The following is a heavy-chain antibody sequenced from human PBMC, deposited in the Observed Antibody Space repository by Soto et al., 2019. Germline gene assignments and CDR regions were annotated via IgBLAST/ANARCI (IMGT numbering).Heavy chain of an antibody. V-gene: IGHV3-30-3*01. CDR1: GFTFSSYA. CDR3: ARGGDYDYVWGSYRYTDY. J-gene: IGHJ4*02. CDR2: ISYDGSNK. D-gene: IGHD3-16*02. Sequence: QVQLVESGGGVVQPGRSLRLSCAASGFTFSSYAMHWVRQAPGKGLEWVAVISYDGSNKYYADSVKGRFTISRDNSKNTLYLQMNSLRAEDTAVYYCARGGDYDYVWGSYRYTDYWGQGTLVTVSS.